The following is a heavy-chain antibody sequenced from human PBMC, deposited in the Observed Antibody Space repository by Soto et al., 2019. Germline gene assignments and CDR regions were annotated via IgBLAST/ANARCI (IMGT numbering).Heavy chain of an antibody. CDR2: ISYDGSNK. D-gene: IGHD3-3*01. CDR3: AKEYYDFWSGYYYYGMDV. CDR1: GFTFSSYG. V-gene: IGHV3-30*18. J-gene: IGHJ6*02. Sequence: GGSLRLSCAASGFTFSSYGMHWVRQAPGKGLEWVAVISYDGSNKYYADSVKGRFTISRDNSKNTLYLQMNSLRAEDTAVYYCAKEYYDFWSGYYYYGMDVWGQGTTVTVSS.